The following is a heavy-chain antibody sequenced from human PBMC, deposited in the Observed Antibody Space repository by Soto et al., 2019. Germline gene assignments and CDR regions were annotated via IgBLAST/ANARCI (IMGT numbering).Heavy chain of an antibody. V-gene: IGHV3-21*01. CDR1: GFTFSSHS. CDR3: ASHPRDSSGYWYYFDY. Sequence: EVQLVESGGGLVKPGGSLRLSCAASGFTFSSHSMNWVRQAPGKGLEWVSSISSSSTYIYYADSVKGRFTISRDNAKNSLYLQMNSLRAEDMAVYYCASHPRDSSGYWYYFDYWGQGTLVTVSS. CDR2: ISSSSTYI. J-gene: IGHJ4*02. D-gene: IGHD3-22*01.